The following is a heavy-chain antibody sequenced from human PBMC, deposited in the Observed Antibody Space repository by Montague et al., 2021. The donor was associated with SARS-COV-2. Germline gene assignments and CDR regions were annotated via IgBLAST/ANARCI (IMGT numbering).Heavy chain of an antibody. Sequence: SETLSLTCTVSGGSITTSSAFHWAWVRQPPGKGLEWIGNVHYTGTTYYSPSLRSRVTISVDTSREQFSLRLSSVTAADTAVYHCARLPTGYPNWFDPWGQGTLVTVSS. V-gene: IGHV4-39*01. CDR1: GGSITTSSAFH. CDR3: ARLPTGYPNWFDP. D-gene: IGHD3-9*01. CDR2: VHYTGTT. J-gene: IGHJ5*02.